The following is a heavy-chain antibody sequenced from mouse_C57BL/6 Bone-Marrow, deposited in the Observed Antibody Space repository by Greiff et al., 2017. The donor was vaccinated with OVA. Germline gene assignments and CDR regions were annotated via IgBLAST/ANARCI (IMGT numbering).Heavy chain of an antibody. Sequence: QVQLKESGPGLVAPSQSLSITCTVSGFSLTSYGVHWVRQPPGKGLEWLVVIWSDGSTNYNSALKSRLSISKDNSKSQVFLKMNSLQTDDTDMYYCARLFAQGYDYGSSPYFDYWGQGTTLTVSS. D-gene: IGHD1-1*01. CDR3: ARLFAQGYDYGSSPYFDY. CDR2: IWSDGST. J-gene: IGHJ2*01. V-gene: IGHV2-6*03. CDR1: GFSLTSYG.